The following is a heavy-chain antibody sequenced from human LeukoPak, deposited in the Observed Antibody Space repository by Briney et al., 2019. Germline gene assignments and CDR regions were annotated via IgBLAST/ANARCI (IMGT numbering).Heavy chain of an antibody. CDR1: GFTFSNYE. J-gene: IGHJ4*02. CDR2: ISTSGSNI. CDR3: ASSSAQFDY. Sequence: PGGSLRLSCAASGFTFSNYEMNWVRQAPGKGLEWVSYISTSGSNIYYADSVKGRFTISRDNAKNSLYLQMNSLRAEDTAVYYCASSSAQFDYWGQGTLVTVSS. D-gene: IGHD6-19*01. V-gene: IGHV3-48*03.